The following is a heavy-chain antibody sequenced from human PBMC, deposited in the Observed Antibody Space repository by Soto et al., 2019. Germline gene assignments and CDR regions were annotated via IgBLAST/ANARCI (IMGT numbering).Heavy chain of an antibody. Sequence: GGSLRLSCAASGFTFSSYAMSWVRQAPGKGLEWVSAISGSGGSTYYADSVKGRFTISRDNSKNTLYLQMNSLRAEDTAVYYCARARNYYDFWSGYYFPPDYWGQGTLVTVSS. CDR2: ISGSGGST. CDR3: ARARNYYDFWSGYYFPPDY. V-gene: IGHV3-23*01. CDR1: GFTFSSYA. J-gene: IGHJ4*02. D-gene: IGHD3-3*01.